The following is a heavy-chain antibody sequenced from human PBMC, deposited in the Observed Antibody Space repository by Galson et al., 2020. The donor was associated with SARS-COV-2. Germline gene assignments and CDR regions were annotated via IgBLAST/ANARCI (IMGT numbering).Heavy chain of an antibody. V-gene: IGHV4-39*07. D-gene: IGHD6-13*01. CDR1: GGSISSGSYY. Sequence: SETLSLTCSVSGGSISSGSYYWGWIRQTPGKGLEWIGSIYYSGGSNYNPSLKSRVSISVDTSKNQFSLKLRSVTAADTAVYYCARSYSSSWYSPTFYFGLDVWGQGTTVTVSS. J-gene: IGHJ6*02. CDR2: IYYSGGS. CDR3: ARSYSSSWYSPTFYFGLDV.